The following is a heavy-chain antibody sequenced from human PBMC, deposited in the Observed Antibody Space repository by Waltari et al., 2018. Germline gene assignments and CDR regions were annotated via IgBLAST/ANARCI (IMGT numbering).Heavy chain of an antibody. D-gene: IGHD2-2*02. J-gene: IGHJ2*01. CDR1: PASMSSYY. Sequence: QVQLQESGPGLVNSSETLALTCTVSPASMSSYYWGWLRPSPGRVLAWIGYIYVSGATNYNLSLRNRVTISLDKSKNQFSLQLRSLIAADTATYFCARGVYTFDSRWHYDLWGRGILVAVSS. CDR3: ARGVYTFDSRWHYDL. CDR2: IYVSGAT. V-gene: IGHV4-59*13.